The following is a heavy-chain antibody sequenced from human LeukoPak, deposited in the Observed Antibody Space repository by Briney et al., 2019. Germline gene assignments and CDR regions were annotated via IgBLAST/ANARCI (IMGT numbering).Heavy chain of an antibody. CDR2: ISAYNSYT. V-gene: IGHV1-18*01. CDR3: ARERYSNYEANAFDI. Sequence: ASVKVSCKASGYTLTSYGLSWVRQAPGLGLEWMASISAYNSYTNYAQNVLGRVTLTTDTSTSTAYMELRSLRSDDTALYYCARERYSNYEANAFDIWGQGTMVTVSS. CDR1: GYTLTSYG. J-gene: IGHJ3*02. D-gene: IGHD4-11*01.